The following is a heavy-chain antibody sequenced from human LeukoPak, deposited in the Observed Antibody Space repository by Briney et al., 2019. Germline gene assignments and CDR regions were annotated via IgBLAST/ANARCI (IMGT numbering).Heavy chain of an antibody. CDR3: ARDVRLWLAD. CDR2: TYYRSKWNN. CDR1: GDSVSNNRAA. J-gene: IGHJ4*02. D-gene: IGHD5-18*01. V-gene: IGHV6-1*01. Sequence: SQTLSLTCAISGDSVSNNRAAWHWIRQSPSRGLEWLGRTYYRSKWNNDYAVSVQSRIIINADTSKNQFSLQLNSVTPEDTAVYYCARDVRLWLADWGQGTLVTVSS.